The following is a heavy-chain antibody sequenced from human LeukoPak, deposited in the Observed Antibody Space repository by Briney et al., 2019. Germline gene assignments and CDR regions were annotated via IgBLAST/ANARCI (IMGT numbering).Heavy chain of an antibody. CDR2: MNPNSGNT. CDR3: ARGAEVYYYYYMDV. Sequence: ASVKVSCKASGDTFPNSGITWVRQAPGQGLEWMGWMNPNSGNTGYAQKFQGRVTITRNTSISTAYMELSSLRSEDTAVYYCARGAEVYYYYYMDVWGKGTTVTVSS. V-gene: IGHV1-8*03. J-gene: IGHJ6*03. CDR1: GDTFPNSG.